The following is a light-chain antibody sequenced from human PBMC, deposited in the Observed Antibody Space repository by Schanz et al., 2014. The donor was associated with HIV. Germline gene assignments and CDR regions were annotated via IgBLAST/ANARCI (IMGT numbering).Light chain of an antibody. CDR3: GTWDSGRGAVV. CDR2: DNT. CDR1: SSNIGAGFD. J-gene: IGLJ2*01. Sequence: QSVLAQPPSVSGAPGQRVTISCTGSSSNIGAGFDVHWYQLLPGTAPKLLIFDNTNRPSGVPARFSGSKSGSSASLGITGLQTGDEAHYYCGTWDSGRGAVVFGGGTKLTV. V-gene: IGLV1-40*01.